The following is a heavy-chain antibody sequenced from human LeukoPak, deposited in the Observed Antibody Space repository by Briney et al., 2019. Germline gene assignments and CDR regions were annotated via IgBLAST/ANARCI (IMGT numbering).Heavy chain of an antibody. J-gene: IGHJ4*02. Sequence: ETLSLTCTVSGGSITSGSYYWSWVRQPPGKGLEWVSSIFPSGGEIHYADSVRGRFTISRDNSKSTLSLQMNSLRAEDTAIYYCATYRQVLLPFESWGQGTLVTVSS. CDR3: ATYRQVLLPFES. V-gene: IGHV3-23*01. CDR2: IFPSGGEI. CDR1: GGSITSGSYY. D-gene: IGHD2-8*02.